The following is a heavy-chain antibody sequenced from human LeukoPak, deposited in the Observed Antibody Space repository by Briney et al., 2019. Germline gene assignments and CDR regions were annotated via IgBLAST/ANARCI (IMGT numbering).Heavy chain of an antibody. Sequence: GASVKVSCKASGYIFIDYHMHWVQQAPGRGLEWMGRVDPEDGETVYAEKFQGRVTITADPSTDTAYMELSRLTSADTAVYYCAKAEWDLLGYYHGMDVWGQGTTVTVSS. V-gene: IGHV1-69-2*01. CDR2: VDPEDGET. CDR1: GYIFIDYH. CDR3: AKAEWDLLGYYHGMDV. J-gene: IGHJ6*02. D-gene: IGHD1-26*01.